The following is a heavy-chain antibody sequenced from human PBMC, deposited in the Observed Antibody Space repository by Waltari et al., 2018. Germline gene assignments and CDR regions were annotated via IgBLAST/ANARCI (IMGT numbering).Heavy chain of an antibody. CDR2: IIPICGTA. D-gene: IGHD3-9*01. CDR1: GGTFSSYA. J-gene: IGHJ5*02. V-gene: IGHV1-69*01. Sequence: QVQLVQSGAEVKKPGSSVKVSCKASGGTFSSYAISWVRQAPGQGLEWMGGIIPICGTANDAQKFQGRVTITADESTSTAYMELSSLRSEDTAVYYCARVKRGDYDILTGYWGFDPWGQGTLVTVSS. CDR3: ARVKRGDYDILTGYWGFDP.